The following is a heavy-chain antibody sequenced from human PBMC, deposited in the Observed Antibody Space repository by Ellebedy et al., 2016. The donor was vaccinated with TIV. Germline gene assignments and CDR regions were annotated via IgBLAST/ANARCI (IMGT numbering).Heavy chain of an antibody. CDR3: ARVFVVSGGSYQSAAFDI. CDR2: ISGQNGNT. J-gene: IGHJ3*02. V-gene: IGHV1-18*04. D-gene: IGHD2-15*01. CDR1: GIPFIGYN. Sequence: ASVKVSCXASGIPFIGYNIHWVRQAPGQGLEWMGWISGQNGNTEYAQKFQGRVTMTTDTSTSTAYMELRSLRSDDTAVYYCARVFVVSGGSYQSAAFDIWGQGTMVTVSS.